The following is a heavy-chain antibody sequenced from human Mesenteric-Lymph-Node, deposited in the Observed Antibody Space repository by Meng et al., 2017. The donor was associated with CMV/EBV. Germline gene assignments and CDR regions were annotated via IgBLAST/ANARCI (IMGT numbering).Heavy chain of an antibody. Sequence: GSLRLSCTVSGDSITNHYWSWVRQPPGKGLEWIGYIHYTGTTSSSPSLKGRVTISVDTSKNQFSLKLSSVTAADTAVYYCARDDGRGAGLGFDYWGQGTLVTVSS. J-gene: IGHJ4*02. D-gene: IGHD1-14*01. CDR2: IHYTGTT. V-gene: IGHV4-59*11. CDR1: GDSITNHY. CDR3: ARDDGRGAGLGFDY.